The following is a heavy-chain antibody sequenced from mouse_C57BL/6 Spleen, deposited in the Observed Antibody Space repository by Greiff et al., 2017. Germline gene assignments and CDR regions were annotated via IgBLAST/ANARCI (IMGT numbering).Heavy chain of an antibody. J-gene: IGHJ2*01. CDR2: IRNKANGYTT. Sequence: EVKVVESGGGLVQPGGSLSLSCAASGFTFTDYYMSWVRQPPGKALEWLGFIRNKANGYTTEYSASVKGRFTISRDNSQSILYLQMNALRAEDSATYYCARWVVASYYFDYWGQGTTLTVSS. D-gene: IGHD1-1*01. CDR3: ARWVVASYYFDY. V-gene: IGHV7-3*01. CDR1: GFTFTDYY.